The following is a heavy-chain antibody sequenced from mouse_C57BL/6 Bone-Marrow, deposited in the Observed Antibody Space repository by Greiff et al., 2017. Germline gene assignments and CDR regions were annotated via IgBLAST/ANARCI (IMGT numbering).Heavy chain of an antibody. V-gene: IGHV1-69*01. D-gene: IGHD1-1*01. J-gene: IGHJ1*03. Sequence: VQLQQPGAELVMPGASVKLSCTASGYTFTSYWMHWVKQRPGQGLEWIGEIDPSDSYTNYNPKFKGKYTLTVDTSSSTAYMQLSRLTSEDSAVYYLAREGADGSSWGEWCCGGWGTGTTVTVSS. CDR1: GYTFTSYW. CDR3: AREGADGSSWGEWCCGG. CDR2: IDPSDSYT.